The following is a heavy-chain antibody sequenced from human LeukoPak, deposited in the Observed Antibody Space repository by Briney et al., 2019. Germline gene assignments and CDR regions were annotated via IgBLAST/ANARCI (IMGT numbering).Heavy chain of an antibody. J-gene: IGHJ4*02. CDR3: ARGSSSVTLPGD. CDR2: ISSSSTYI. Sequence: GGSLRLSCAASGFTFSSFSMNWVRQAPGKGLEWVSVISSSSTYIYYADSVKGRFTISRDNSKNTLYLQMNSLRVEDTAVYYCARGSSSVTLPGDWGQGTLVTVSS. CDR1: GFTFSSFS. D-gene: IGHD2-2*01. V-gene: IGHV3-21*01.